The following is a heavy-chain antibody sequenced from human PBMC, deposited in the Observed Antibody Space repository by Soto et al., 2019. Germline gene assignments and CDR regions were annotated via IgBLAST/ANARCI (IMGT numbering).Heavy chain of an antibody. CDR1: GFIFGAYA. J-gene: IGHJ4*02. CDR2: IWYDGSNK. D-gene: IGHD1-1*01. Sequence: PGGSLSLSCAASGFIFGAYAMHWVRQAPGKGLEWVAIIWYDGSNKYYGDSVTGRFTISRDNSKNKLYLNMNSLRAEDTAVYYCARDRRYGYNFGPLDEWGQGALVTVSS. CDR3: ARDRRYGYNFGPLDE. V-gene: IGHV3-33*01.